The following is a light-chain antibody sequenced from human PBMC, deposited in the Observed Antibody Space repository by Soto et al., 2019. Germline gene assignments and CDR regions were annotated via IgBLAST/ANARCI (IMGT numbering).Light chain of an antibody. Sequence: DIQMTQSPSSLSASVGDRVIITCRASGRVSTYLNWHQQKPGKAPSLLIHSAYTLQGGVPSRFTGSGSGTDFTLTISSLQPEDFATYFCQQSHTSPYTFGQGTKLEIK. CDR1: GRVSTY. J-gene: IGKJ2*01. V-gene: IGKV1-39*01. CDR2: SAY. CDR3: QQSHTSPYT.